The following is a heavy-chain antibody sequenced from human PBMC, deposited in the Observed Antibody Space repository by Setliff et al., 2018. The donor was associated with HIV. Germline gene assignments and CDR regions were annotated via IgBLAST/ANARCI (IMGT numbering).Heavy chain of an antibody. V-gene: IGHV3-48*01. CDR2: IGSSGTII. CDR1: GFTFISYS. D-gene: IGHD3-22*01. Sequence: GESLTISCAASGFTFISYSMNWVRQAPGKGLEWVSYIGSSGTIIYYADSVKGRFTISRDNAKDSLYLQMNSLRAEDTAVYYCARYSSGYSFDYWGQGTLVTVSS. J-gene: IGHJ4*02. CDR3: ARYSSGYSFDY.